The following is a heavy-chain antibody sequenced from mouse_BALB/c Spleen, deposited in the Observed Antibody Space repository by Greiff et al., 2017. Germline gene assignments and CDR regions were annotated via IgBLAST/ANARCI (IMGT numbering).Heavy chain of an antibody. CDR3: ARQIRSLLHYFDY. CDR1: GFAFSSYD. J-gene: IGHJ2*01. Sequence: EVQLVESGGGLVKPGGSLKLSCAASGFAFSSYDMSWVRQTPEKRLEWVAYISSGGGSTYYPDTVKGRFTISRDNAKNTLYLQMSSLKSEDTAKYYCARQIRSLLHYFDYWGQGTTLTVSS. V-gene: IGHV5-12-1*01. D-gene: IGHD2-1*01. CDR2: ISSGGGST.